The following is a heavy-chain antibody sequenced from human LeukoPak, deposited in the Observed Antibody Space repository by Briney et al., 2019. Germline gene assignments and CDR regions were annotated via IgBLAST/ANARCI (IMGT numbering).Heavy chain of an antibody. CDR2: TSTSGGST. CDR3: AKHLREPGIGVAGRELYFFDD. D-gene: IGHD6-19*01. CDR1: GFSFTSSG. Sequence: SGGSLRLSCAASGFSFTSSGMSWVRQAPGKGLEWVSSTSTSGGSTYYADSVKGRFTISRDNAKNTLYLQMNSLRAEDTAVFYCAKHLREPGIGVAGRELYFFDDWGQGTLVTVSS. J-gene: IGHJ4*02. V-gene: IGHV3-23*01.